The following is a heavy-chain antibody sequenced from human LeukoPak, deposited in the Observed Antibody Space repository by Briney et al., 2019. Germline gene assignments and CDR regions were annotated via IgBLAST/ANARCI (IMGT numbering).Heavy chain of an antibody. CDR1: ELLFENAW. D-gene: IGHD3-10*02. Sequence: GGSLRLSCVASELLFENAWMSWVRQAPGKGLEWVSYISSSGSTIYYADSVKGPFTISRDNAKNSLYLQMNSLRAEDTAVYYCAELGITMIGGVWGKRTTVTISS. CDR3: AELGITMIGGV. CDR2: ISSSGSTI. V-gene: IGHV3-48*03. J-gene: IGHJ6*04.